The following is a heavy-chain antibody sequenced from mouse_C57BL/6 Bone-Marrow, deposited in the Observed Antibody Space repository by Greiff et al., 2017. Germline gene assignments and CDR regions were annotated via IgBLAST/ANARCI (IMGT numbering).Heavy chain of an antibody. D-gene: IGHD3-2*02. CDR1: GYAFTNYL. Sequence: VQLKESGAELVRPGTSVKVSCKASGYAFTNYLIEWVKQRPGQGLAWIGVINPGSGGTNYNEKFKGKATLTADKSSSTAYMQLSSLTSEDSAVDFCARSGFWYFDVWGTGTTVTVSS. CDR2: INPGSGGT. J-gene: IGHJ1*03. V-gene: IGHV1-54*01. CDR3: ARSGFWYFDV.